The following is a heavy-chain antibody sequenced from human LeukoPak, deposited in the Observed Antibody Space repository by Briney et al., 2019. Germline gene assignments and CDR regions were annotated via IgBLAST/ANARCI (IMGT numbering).Heavy chain of an antibody. CDR1: GGSISSYY. D-gene: IGHD3-16*01. CDR3: AREGGRNSFDY. V-gene: IGHV4-59*12. J-gene: IGHJ4*02. Sequence: SETLSLTCTVSGGSISSYYWSWIRQPPGKGLEWIGYIYYSGSTNYNPSLKSRVTISVDTSKNQFSLNLSSATAADTAVYYCAREGGRNSFDYWGQGTLVTVSS. CDR2: IYYSGST.